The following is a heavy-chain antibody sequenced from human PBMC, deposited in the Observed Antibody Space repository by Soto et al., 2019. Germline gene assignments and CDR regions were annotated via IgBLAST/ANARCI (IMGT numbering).Heavy chain of an antibody. J-gene: IGHJ5*02. CDR3: ARRITMIVVVITNYNWFDP. Sequence: GGSLRLSCAASGFTFSSYAMSWVRQAPGKGLEWVSAISGSGGSTYYADSVKGPFTISRDNSKNTLYLQMNSLRAEDTAVYYCARRITMIVVVITNYNWFDPWGQGTLVTVSS. D-gene: IGHD3-22*01. V-gene: IGHV3-23*01. CDR1: GFTFSSYA. CDR2: ISGSGGST.